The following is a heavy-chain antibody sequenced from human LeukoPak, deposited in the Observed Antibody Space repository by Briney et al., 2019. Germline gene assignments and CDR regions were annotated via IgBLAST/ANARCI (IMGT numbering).Heavy chain of an antibody. D-gene: IGHD6-19*01. J-gene: IGHJ5*02. V-gene: IGHV3-11*04. Sequence: GGSLRLSCAASGFTFSDYYMSWIRQAPGKGLEWVSYISSSGSTIYYADSVKGRFTISRDNSKNTLYLQMNSLRAEDTAVYYCARDRDSSGWYPWFDPWGQGTLVTVSS. CDR1: GFTFSDYY. CDR3: ARDRDSSGWYPWFDP. CDR2: ISSSGSTI.